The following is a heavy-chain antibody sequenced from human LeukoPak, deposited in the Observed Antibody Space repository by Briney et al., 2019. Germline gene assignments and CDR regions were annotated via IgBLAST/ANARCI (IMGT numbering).Heavy chain of an antibody. J-gene: IGHJ4*02. CDR3: AREERRSYYFDY. V-gene: IGHV3-48*03. D-gene: IGHD1-26*01. Sequence: PGGSLRLSCAASGFTFSSYEMNWVRQAPGKGLEWVSYISSSGSTIYYADSVKGRFTISRDNAKNSLYLQMNSLRAEDTAVYYCAREERRSYYFDYWGQGIRVTVSS. CDR2: ISSSGSTI. CDR1: GFTFSSYE.